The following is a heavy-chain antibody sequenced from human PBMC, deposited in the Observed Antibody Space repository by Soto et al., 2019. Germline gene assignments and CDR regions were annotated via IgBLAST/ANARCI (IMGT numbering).Heavy chain of an antibody. CDR1: GFTFSDYY. CDR2: ISSSGSTI. CDR3: ARDLGNWPMDYFDY. J-gene: IGHJ4*02. V-gene: IGHV3-11*01. D-gene: IGHD1-1*01. Sequence: QVQLVESGGGLVKPGGSLRLSCAASGFTFSDYYMNWIRQAPGKGLEWVSYISSSGSTIYYADSVKGRFTISRDNAKNSLFLQVSSLRAEDTAAYYCARDLGNWPMDYFDYWGQGTLVTVSS.